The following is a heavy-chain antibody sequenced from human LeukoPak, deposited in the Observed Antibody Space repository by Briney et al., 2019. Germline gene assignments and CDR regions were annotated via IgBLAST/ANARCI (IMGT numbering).Heavy chain of an antibody. Sequence: PGGSLRLSCAASGFTFSSYAMSWVRQAPGKGLEWVSAISGSGGSTYYADSVKGRFTISRDNAKNSLYLQMNSLRAEDTALYYCARDVGGYDSGYMDVWGKGTTVTVSS. V-gene: IGHV3-23*01. CDR1: GFTFSSYA. J-gene: IGHJ6*03. D-gene: IGHD5-12*01. CDR3: ARDVGGYDSGYMDV. CDR2: ISGSGGST.